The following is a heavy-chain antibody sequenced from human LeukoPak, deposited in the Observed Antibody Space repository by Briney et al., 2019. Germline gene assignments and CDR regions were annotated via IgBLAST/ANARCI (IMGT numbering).Heavy chain of an antibody. J-gene: IGHJ6*03. CDR2: IYYSGST. Sequence: SETLSLTCTVSGGSISSHSWSWIRQPPGKGLEWIGYIYYSGSTNYNPSLKSRVTISVDTSKNQFSLKLSSVTAADTAVYYCARDFWGTYYDILTGDPNGYYYYMDVWGKGTTVTVSS. CDR1: GGSISSHS. V-gene: IGHV4-59*11. CDR3: ARDFWGTYYDILTGDPNGYYYYMDV. D-gene: IGHD3-9*01.